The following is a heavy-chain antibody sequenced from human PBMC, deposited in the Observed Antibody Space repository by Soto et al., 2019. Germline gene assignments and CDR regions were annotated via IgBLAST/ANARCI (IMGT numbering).Heavy chain of an antibody. D-gene: IGHD2-15*01. CDR2: INSDGSST. V-gene: IGHV3-74*01. J-gene: IGHJ6*03. CDR1: GFTFSSYW. CDR3: ARANSRYCSGGSCYANYYYYYMDV. Sequence: GGSLRLSCAASGFTFSSYWMHWVRQAPGKGLVWVSHINSDGSSTSYADSVKGRFTISRDNAKNTLYLQMNSLRAEDTAVYYCARANSRYCSGGSCYANYYYYYMDVWGKGTTFTVSS.